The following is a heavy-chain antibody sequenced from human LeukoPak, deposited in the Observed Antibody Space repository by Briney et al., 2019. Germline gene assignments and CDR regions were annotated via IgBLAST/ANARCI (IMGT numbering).Heavy chain of an antibody. Sequence: GGSLRLSCAASGFTFSSYWMHWVRQAPGKGPVWVSRINSDGSGTSYADSVKGRFTVSRDNAKNTLYLQMNSLRAEDTAVYYCARDLSAAVPNWFDPWGQGTLVTVSS. V-gene: IGHV3-74*01. CDR3: ARDLSAAVPNWFDP. CDR2: INSDGSGT. D-gene: IGHD6-13*01. J-gene: IGHJ5*02. CDR1: GFTFSSYW.